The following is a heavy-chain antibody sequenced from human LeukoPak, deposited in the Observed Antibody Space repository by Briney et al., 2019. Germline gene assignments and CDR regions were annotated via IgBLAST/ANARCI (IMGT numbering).Heavy chain of an antibody. CDR1: GLTFRNYG. V-gene: IGHV3-30*18. J-gene: IGHJ6*02. CDR3: TKDTHYTWFRTFYYYYGMDV. D-gene: IGHD2-2*02. Sequence: GGSLGLSCVVSGLTFRNYGMYWVRQAPGKGLEWVAVISYDGSNKYYADSVKGRFTISRDNSKNTLYLQMNSLRAEDTAVYYCTKDTHYTWFRTFYYYYGMDVWGQGTTVTVSS. CDR2: ISYDGSNK.